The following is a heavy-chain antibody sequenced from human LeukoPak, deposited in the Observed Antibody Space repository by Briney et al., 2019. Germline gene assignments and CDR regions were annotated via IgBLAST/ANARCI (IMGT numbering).Heavy chain of an antibody. CDR1: GFTFSSYE. J-gene: IGHJ5*02. D-gene: IGHD2-21*02. Sequence: PGGSLRLSCAASGFTFSSYEMNWVRQAPGKGLEWVSYISSSGSTIYYADSVKGRFTISRDNAKNSLYLQMNSLRAEDTAVYYCARETETRFDRWGQGTLVTVSS. V-gene: IGHV3-48*03. CDR3: ARETETRFDR. CDR2: ISSSGSTI.